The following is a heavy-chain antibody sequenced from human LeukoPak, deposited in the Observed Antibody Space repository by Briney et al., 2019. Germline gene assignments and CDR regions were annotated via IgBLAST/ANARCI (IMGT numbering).Heavy chain of an antibody. V-gene: IGHV4-61*01. CDR1: GGSVSSGSYY. Sequence: SETLPLTCTVSGGSVSSGSYYWSWIRQPPGKGLEWIGYIYYSGSTNYNPSLKSRVTISVDTSKNQFSLKLSSVTAADTAVYYCARLGEGCSRTSCPYFDYWGQGTLVTVSS. D-gene: IGHD2-2*01. CDR3: ARLGEGCSRTSCPYFDY. CDR2: IYYSGST. J-gene: IGHJ4*02.